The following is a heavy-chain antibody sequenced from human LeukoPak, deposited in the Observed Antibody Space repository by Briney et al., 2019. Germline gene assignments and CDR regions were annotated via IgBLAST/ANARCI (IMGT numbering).Heavy chain of an antibody. CDR1: GGSISCGDYY. D-gene: IGHD2-15*01. Sequence: SETLSLTCTVSGGSISCGDYYWSWIRQHPGKGLEWIGYIYNPSLKSRVTISVDTSENQFSLKVSSVTAADTAVYYCARESTYCSDSSCYPGTWYSDYWGQGTLVTVSS. CDR2: I. V-gene: IGHV4-31*03. CDR3: ARESTYCSDSSCYPGTWYSDY. J-gene: IGHJ4*02.